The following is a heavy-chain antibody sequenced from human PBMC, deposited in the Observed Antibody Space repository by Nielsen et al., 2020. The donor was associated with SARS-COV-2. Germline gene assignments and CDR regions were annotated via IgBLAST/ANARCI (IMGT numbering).Heavy chain of an antibody. Sequence: GESLKISCAASGFTFSGSSMHWVRQASGKGLEWIGRIRSKANIYATAYGASVKGRFTISRDDSKNTAYLQMNSLRTEGTAIYYCTRVNPISGSWFDAFDIWGQGTLVTVSS. CDR1: GFTFSGSS. V-gene: IGHV3-73*01. J-gene: IGHJ3*02. CDR3: TRVNPISGSWFDAFDI. D-gene: IGHD6-13*01. CDR2: IRSKANIYAT.